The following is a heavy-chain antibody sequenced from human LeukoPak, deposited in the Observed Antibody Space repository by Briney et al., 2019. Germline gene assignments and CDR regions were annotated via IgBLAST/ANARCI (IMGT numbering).Heavy chain of an antibody. V-gene: IGHV4-4*07. CDR3: ARHVDSSSWYSPLDY. Sequence: SETLSLTCTVSGGSISSYYWSWIRQPAGKGLEWIGRIYTSGSTNYNPSLKSRVTMSVDTSTNQFSLKLSSVTAADTAVYYCARHVDSSSWYSPLDYWGQGTLVTVSS. CDR2: IYTSGST. J-gene: IGHJ4*02. CDR1: GGSISSYY. D-gene: IGHD6-13*01.